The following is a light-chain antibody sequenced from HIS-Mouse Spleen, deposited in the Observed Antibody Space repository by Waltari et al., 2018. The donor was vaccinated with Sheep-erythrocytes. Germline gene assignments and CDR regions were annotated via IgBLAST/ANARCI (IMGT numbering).Light chain of an antibody. CDR1: SRDVGSYNL. CDR3: CSYAGSSTPWV. J-gene: IGLJ3*02. V-gene: IGLV2-23*01. Sequence: QSALTQPASVSGSPGQSITISCTGTSRDVGSYNLVSWYQQHPGKAPKPLIYEGSNRPAGVSNRFAGSKSGNTASLTISGLQAEDEADYYCCSYAGSSTPWVFGGGTKLTVL. CDR2: EGS.